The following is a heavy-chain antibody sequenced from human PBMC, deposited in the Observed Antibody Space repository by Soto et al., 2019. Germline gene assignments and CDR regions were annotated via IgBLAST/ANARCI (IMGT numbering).Heavy chain of an antibody. CDR1: GCTFGDYV. CDR3: AKGGRQWLVTSDFNY. CDR2: VSHDGRNT. J-gene: IGHJ4*02. Sequence: GGSLRLSCAASGCTFGDYVMHWIRQAPGKGLEWVAVVSHDGRNTHYADSVKGRFTISRDSSKNTVSLEMTSLRAEDTAVYYCAKGGRQWLVTSDFNYWGQGALVTVSS. D-gene: IGHD6-19*01. V-gene: IGHV3-30*18.